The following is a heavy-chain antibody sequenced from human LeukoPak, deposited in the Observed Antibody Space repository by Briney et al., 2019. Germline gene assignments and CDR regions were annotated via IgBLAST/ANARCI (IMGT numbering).Heavy chain of an antibody. CDR3: ARDGSGRYYGGWDY. J-gene: IGHJ4*02. D-gene: IGHD1-26*01. CDR1: GYTFTGYY. Sequence: EASVKVSCKASGYTFTGYYMHWVRQAPGQVLEWMGWINPNSGATNYAQKFQGRVTMTRDTSISTAYMELSSLISDDTAVYYCARDGSGRYYGGWDYWGQGTLVTVSS. V-gene: IGHV1-2*02. CDR2: INPNSGAT.